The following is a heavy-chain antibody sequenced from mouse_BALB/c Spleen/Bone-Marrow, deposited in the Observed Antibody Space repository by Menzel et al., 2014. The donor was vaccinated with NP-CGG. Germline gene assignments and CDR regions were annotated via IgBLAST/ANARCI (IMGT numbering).Heavy chain of an antibody. Sequence: VQLKESGAELVKPGASVKLSCTASGFNIKDTYMHWVKQRPEQGLEWIGRIDPANGNTKYDPKFQGKATITADTSSNTAYLQFSSLTSEDTAVYYCAMYYYGSSLFAYWGQGTLVTVSA. CDR1: GFNIKDTY. CDR2: IDPANGNT. CDR3: AMYYYGSSLFAY. D-gene: IGHD1-1*01. J-gene: IGHJ3*01. V-gene: IGHV14-3*02.